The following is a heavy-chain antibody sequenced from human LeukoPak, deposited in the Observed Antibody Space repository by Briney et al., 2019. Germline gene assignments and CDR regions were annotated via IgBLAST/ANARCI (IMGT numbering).Heavy chain of an antibody. CDR1: GGSFSGYY. J-gene: IGHJ4*02. D-gene: IGHD1-26*01. Sequence: ASETLSLTCAVYGGSFSGYYWSWIRQPPGKGLEWIGEINHSGSTNYDPSLKSRVTISVDTSNNQVSLKLSSVTAADTAVYYCASTAPYSGSYLASDYWGQGTLVTVSS. V-gene: IGHV4-34*01. CDR3: ASTAPYSGSYLASDY. CDR2: INHSGST.